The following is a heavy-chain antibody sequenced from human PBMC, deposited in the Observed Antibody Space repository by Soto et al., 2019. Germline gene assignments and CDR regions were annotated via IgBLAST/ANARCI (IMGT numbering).Heavy chain of an antibody. V-gene: IGHV3-23*01. J-gene: IGHJ3*02. Sequence: GGSLRLSCAASGFTFSSYAMSWVRQAPGKGLEWVSAISGSGGSTYYADSVKGRFTISRDNSKNTLYLQMNSLRAEDTAVYYCAKDTAAAAGTLAAFDIWGPGQMVNVXS. CDR1: GFTFSSYA. D-gene: IGHD6-13*01. CDR2: ISGSGGST. CDR3: AKDTAAAAGTLAAFDI.